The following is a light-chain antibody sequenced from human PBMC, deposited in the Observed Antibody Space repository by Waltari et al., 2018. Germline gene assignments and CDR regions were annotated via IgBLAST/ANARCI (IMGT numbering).Light chain of an antibody. CDR2: WAT. Sequence: DIVMPQSPDSMTASLGETVTINCQSSRSIFYSSSNKNYLAWYQHKPGQPPKLLIHWATARDSGVPDRFSGSGSETDFTLTISSLQVEDVAVYYCQQYYTLPCSFGPGTKVDIK. J-gene: IGKJ3*01. CDR1: RSIFYSSSNKNY. CDR3: QQYYTLPCS. V-gene: IGKV4-1*01.